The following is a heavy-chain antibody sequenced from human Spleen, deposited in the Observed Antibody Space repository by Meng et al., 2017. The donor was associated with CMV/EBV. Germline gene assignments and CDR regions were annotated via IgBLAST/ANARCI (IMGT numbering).Heavy chain of an antibody. D-gene: IGHD1-1*01. Sequence: GESLKISCAASGFTFSSYWMHWVRQAPGKGLVWVSRINSDGSSTSYADSVKGRFTISRDNAKNTLFLQMNSLRAEDTAVYYCARDLNDAHGMDVWGQGTTVTVSS. V-gene: IGHV3-74*01. J-gene: IGHJ6*02. CDR2: INSDGSST. CDR3: ARDLNDAHGMDV. CDR1: GFTFSSYW.